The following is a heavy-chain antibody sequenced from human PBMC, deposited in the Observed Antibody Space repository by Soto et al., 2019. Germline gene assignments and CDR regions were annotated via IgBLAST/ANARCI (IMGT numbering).Heavy chain of an antibody. CDR2: IYSGGST. D-gene: IGHD3-9*01. CDR3: ARVNYDILTGYKRYYYYYYMDV. J-gene: IGHJ6*03. V-gene: IGHV3-66*01. Sequence: PGGSLRLSCAASGFTFSSYGMSWVRQAPGKGLEWVSVIYSGGSTYYADSVKGRFTISRDNSKNTLYLQMNSLRAEDTAVYYCARVNYDILTGYKRYYYYYYMDVWGKGTTVTVSS. CDR1: GFTFSSYG.